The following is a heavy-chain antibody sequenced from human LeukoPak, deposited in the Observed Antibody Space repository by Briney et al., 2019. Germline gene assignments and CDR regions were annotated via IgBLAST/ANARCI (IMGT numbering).Heavy chain of an antibody. D-gene: IGHD4-17*01. J-gene: IGHJ5*02. V-gene: IGHV1-3*01. CDR1: GGTFSSYA. CDR2: INAGNGNT. CDR3: ARDRRYGDYDWFDP. Sequence: ASVKVSCKASGGTFSSYAISWVRQAPGQRLEWMGWINAGNGNTKYSQKFQGRVTITRDTSASTAYMELSSLRSEDTAVYYCARDRRYGDYDWFDPWGQGTLVTVSS.